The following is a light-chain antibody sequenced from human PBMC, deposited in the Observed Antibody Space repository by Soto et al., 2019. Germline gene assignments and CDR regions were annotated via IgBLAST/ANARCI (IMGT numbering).Light chain of an antibody. CDR2: DAS. CDR3: QQYNSYSRT. CDR1: QSISSW. J-gene: IGKJ1*01. V-gene: IGKV1-5*01. Sequence: IQMTQSPSTLSASVGDRVTITCRASQSISSWLAWYQQKPGKAPKLLIYDASSLESGVPSRFSGSGSGTEFTLTISRLQPDDFATYYCQQYNSYSRTFGQGTKVEIK.